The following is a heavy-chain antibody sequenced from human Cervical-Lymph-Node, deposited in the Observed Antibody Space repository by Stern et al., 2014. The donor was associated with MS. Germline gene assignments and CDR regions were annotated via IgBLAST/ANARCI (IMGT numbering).Heavy chain of an antibody. D-gene: IGHD6-19*01. Sequence: EVPLVESGGGLVQPGGSLRLSCAPSGFTFSNYALSGIRQAQGKGLEWLSSISGSGGNTFYADSVKVRFTIFRDNSKNTLEMQMNSLRAEDSALYYCTKGFTVTGTGYGVDVWGQGTTVTVSS. CDR2: ISGSGGNT. J-gene: IGHJ6*02. CDR1: GFTFSNYA. CDR3: TKGFTVTGTGYGVDV. V-gene: IGHV3-23*04.